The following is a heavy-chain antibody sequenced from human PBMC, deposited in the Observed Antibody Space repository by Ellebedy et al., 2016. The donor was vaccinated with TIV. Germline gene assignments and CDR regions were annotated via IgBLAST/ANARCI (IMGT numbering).Heavy chain of an antibody. CDR1: GGSISSGGHF. CDR2: INYSGST. D-gene: IGHD3-22*01. CDR3: ARASYDSSGYFGLYYFDY. J-gene: IGHJ4*02. V-gene: IGHV4-31*03. Sequence: LRLSCTVSGGSISSGGHFWNWIRHHPGKGLEWIGYINYSGSTYYNPSLESRVTISEDTSKNQFSLRLSSVTAADTAMYYCARASYDSSGYFGLYYFDYWGQGPLVTVSS.